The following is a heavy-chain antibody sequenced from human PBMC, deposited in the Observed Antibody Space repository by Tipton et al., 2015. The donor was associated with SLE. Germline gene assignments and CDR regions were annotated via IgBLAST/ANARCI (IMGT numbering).Heavy chain of an antibody. Sequence: SLRLSCAASGFMFSSYWMNWVRQAPGTGLVWVSRINGDGSSTTYADSVKGRFTISRDNAKNSLYLQMNSLRAEDTAVYYCAVTGAGGYWGQGTLVTVSS. D-gene: IGHD7-27*01. CDR2: INGDGSST. V-gene: IGHV3-74*01. J-gene: IGHJ4*02. CDR1: GFMFSSYW. CDR3: AVTGAGGY.